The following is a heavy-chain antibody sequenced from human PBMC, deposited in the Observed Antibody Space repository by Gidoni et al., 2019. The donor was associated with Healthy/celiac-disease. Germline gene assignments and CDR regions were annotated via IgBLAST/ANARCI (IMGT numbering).Heavy chain of an antibody. Sequence: EVQLVESGGGLVKPGGSLRLSCAASGFTFSSYSMNWVRQAPGKGLEWVSSISRSSSYIYYADSVKGRFTISRDNAKNSLYLQMNSLRAEDTAVYYCVSGLWFGELSENWFDPWGQGTLVTVSS. J-gene: IGHJ5*02. V-gene: IGHV3-21*01. D-gene: IGHD3-10*01. CDR1: GFTFSSYS. CDR2: ISRSSSYI. CDR3: VSGLWFGELSENWFDP.